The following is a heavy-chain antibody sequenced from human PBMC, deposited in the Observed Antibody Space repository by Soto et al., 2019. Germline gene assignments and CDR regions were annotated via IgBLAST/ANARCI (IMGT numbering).Heavy chain of an antibody. CDR3: ARENGGESLKGSGMDV. CDR1: GDSISRYY. D-gene: IGHD3-10*01. V-gene: IGHV4-59*01. J-gene: IGHJ6*02. Sequence: QVQLQESGPGLVKPSETLSLTCTVSGDSISRYYWSWIRLSPGKGLEWIGYIYYSGEPNYNPSVKSRVTISVDRTKNQFSLKLSSVTAADTAVYYCARENGGESLKGSGMDVWGQGTTVTVSS. CDR2: IYYSGEP.